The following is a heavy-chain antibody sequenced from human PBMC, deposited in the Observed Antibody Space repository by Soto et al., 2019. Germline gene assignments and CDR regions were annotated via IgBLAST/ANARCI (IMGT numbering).Heavy chain of an antibody. CDR1: GFDFNSYA. J-gene: IGHJ6*02. CDR3: GKENNISAYHYSGMDV. CDR2: ISYDGSNT. V-gene: IGHV3-30*18. Sequence: QVQLVESGGGVVHPGRSLRLSCAASGFDFNSYAMHWVRQAPGKGLEWVALISYDGSNTEYADSVKGRFTISRDNSKHTLYLHVTSLRDQDTAVYHCGKENNISAYHYSGMDVWGQGTTVTVSS. D-gene: IGHD3-9*01.